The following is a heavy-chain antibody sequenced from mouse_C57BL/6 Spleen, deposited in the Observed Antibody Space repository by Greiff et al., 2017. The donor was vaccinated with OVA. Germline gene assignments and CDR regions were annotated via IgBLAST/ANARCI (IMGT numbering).Heavy chain of an antibody. CDR3: ARGHDNHWGFAY. V-gene: IGHV1-82*01. J-gene: IGHJ3*01. CDR1: GYAFSSSW. D-gene: IGHD1-3*01. Sequence: VQLQQSGPELVKPGASVKISCKASGYAFSSSWMNWVKQRPGKGLEWIGRIYPGNGDTNYNGKFKGKATLTADKSSSTAYMQLSSLTSEDSAVYFCARGHDNHWGFAYWGQGTLVTVSA. CDR2: IYPGNGDT.